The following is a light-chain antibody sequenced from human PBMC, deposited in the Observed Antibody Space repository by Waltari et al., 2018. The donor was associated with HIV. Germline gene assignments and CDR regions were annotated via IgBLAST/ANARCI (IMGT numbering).Light chain of an antibody. J-gene: IGLJ1*01. Sequence: QSALTRPRWGSGSPGQPVAIPCAGTSSDVGVYNYVSWSQQQPGKAPKLMIYDVSKRPSGVPGPFSGLQSGNPAHLTIYGRQAGDEADYLCCSFAGSYSPSVFGTGNKVTVL. CDR2: DVS. CDR1: SSDVGVYNY. CDR3: CSFAGSYSPSV. V-gene: IGLV2-11*02.